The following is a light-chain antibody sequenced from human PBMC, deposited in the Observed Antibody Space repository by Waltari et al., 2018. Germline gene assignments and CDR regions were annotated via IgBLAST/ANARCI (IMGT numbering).Light chain of an antibody. CDR1: PGSFPPGNS. CDR3: VLYMGSGIAWV. V-gene: IGLV8-61*01. J-gene: IGLJ3*02. Sequence: QPVVTQEPSFSVSPGGTVTLTSGLSPGSFPPGNSPRRYQQTLGQAPRTLIYSTNTRSSGVPDRFSGSILGNKAALTITGAQAEDESDYYCVLYMGSGIAWVFGGGTKLTVL. CDR2: STN.